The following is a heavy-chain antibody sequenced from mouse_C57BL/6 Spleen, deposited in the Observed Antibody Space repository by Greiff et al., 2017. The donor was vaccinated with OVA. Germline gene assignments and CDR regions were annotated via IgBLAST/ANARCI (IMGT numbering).Heavy chain of an antibody. Sequence: QVQLQQPGAELVRPGSSVKLSCKASGYTFTSYWMDWVKQRPGQGLEWIGNIYPSDSETHYNQKFKDKATLTVDKSSSTAYMQLSSLTSEDSAVYYWARKGGPYFDVWGTGTTVTVSS. CDR3: ARKGGPYFDV. V-gene: IGHV1-61*01. J-gene: IGHJ1*03. CDR2: IYPSDSET. CDR1: GYTFTSYW.